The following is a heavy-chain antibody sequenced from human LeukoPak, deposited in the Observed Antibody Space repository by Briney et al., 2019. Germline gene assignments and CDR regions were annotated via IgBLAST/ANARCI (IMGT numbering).Heavy chain of an antibody. Sequence: GGSLRLSCAASGFTFSSYGMHRVRQAPGKGLEWVAFIRYDGSNRYYADSVKGRFTISRDNSKNTLYLQMNSLRAEDTAVYYCARHPEWLVHFGWFDPWGQGTLVTVSS. J-gene: IGHJ5*02. V-gene: IGHV3-30*02. CDR1: GFTFSSYG. D-gene: IGHD6-19*01. CDR3: ARHPEWLVHFGWFDP. CDR2: IRYDGSNR.